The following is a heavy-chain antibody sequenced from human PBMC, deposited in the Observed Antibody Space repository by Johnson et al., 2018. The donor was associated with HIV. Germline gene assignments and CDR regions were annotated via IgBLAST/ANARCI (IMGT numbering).Heavy chain of an antibody. Sequence: QVQLVESGGGVVQPGRSLRLSCAASGFMFSSFAMHWVRQAPGKGLEWVAVISYDGSNKYYVDSVKGRFTISRDNSKNTLYLQMNSLRAEDTAVYYCARASDAFDIWGQGTMVTVSS. V-gene: IGHV3-30*03. CDR2: ISYDGSNK. J-gene: IGHJ3*02. CDR3: ARASDAFDI. CDR1: GFMFSSFA.